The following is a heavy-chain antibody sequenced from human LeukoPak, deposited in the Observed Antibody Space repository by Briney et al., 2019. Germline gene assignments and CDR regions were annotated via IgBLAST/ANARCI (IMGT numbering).Heavy chain of an antibody. V-gene: IGHV3-30-3*01. CDR2: ISYDGSNK. J-gene: IGHJ4*02. Sequence: PGRSLRLSCAASGFTFSSYAMHWVRQAPGKGLEWVAVISYDGSNKYYADSVKGRFTISRDNAKNSLYLHMNSLRAEDTAVYYCASQVTIFGGGKYFDYWGQGTLVTVSS. D-gene: IGHD3-3*01. CDR3: ASQVTIFGGGKYFDY. CDR1: GFTFSSYA.